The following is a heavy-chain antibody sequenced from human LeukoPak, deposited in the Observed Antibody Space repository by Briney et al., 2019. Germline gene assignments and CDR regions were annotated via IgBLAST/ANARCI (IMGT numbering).Heavy chain of an antibody. CDR1: GFTFSSYE. Sequence: GGSLRLSCAASGFTFSSYEMNWVRQAPGKGREWVSYISTSSYIYYADSVKGRFTISRDNAKNSLYLQMNSLRAEDTAVYYCARVKAVVVAATYDAFDIWGQGTMVTVSS. D-gene: IGHD2-15*01. V-gene: IGHV3-21*05. J-gene: IGHJ3*02. CDR3: ARVKAVVVAATYDAFDI. CDR2: ISTSSYI.